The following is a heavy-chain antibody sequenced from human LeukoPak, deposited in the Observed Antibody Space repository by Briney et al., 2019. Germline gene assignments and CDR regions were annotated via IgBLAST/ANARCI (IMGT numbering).Heavy chain of an antibody. Sequence: GGSLRLSCAASGFTFSNYGMSWVRQAPGKGLEWVSTISGSGSATYNAGAVKGRFTTSRDNSNNTLYLQMNSLRAEDTAVYYCAKTEAPAAIRAGSDYWGQGTLVTVSS. D-gene: IGHD2-2*02. V-gene: IGHV3-23*01. CDR2: ISGSGSAT. J-gene: IGHJ4*02. CDR3: AKTEAPAAIRAGSDY. CDR1: GFTFSNYG.